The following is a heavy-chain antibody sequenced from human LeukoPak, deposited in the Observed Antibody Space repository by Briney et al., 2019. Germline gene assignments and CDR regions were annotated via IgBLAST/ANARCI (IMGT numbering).Heavy chain of an antibody. CDR3: ARGTLRFLEWSPDY. V-gene: IGHV4-61*02. D-gene: IGHD3-3*01. Sequence: SSQTLSLTCTVSGGSISSGSYYWSWIRQPAGKGLEWIRRIYTSGSTNYNPSLKSRVTISVDTSKNQFSLKLSSVTAADTAVYYCARGTLRFLEWSPDYWGQGTLVTVSS. CDR1: GGSISSGSYY. J-gene: IGHJ4*02. CDR2: IYTSGST.